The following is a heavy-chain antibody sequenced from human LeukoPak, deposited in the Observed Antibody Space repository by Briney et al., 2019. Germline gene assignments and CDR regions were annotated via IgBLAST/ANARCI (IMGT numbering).Heavy chain of an antibody. D-gene: IGHD2-21*02. CDR2: IYPGDSDT. Sequence: GESLKISCKSSGYSFSSWWIGWVRQMPGKGPEWMGVIYPGDSDTRYSPSFQGQVTISADKSISTAYLQWSSLKASDSAMYYCARRCSGNCYSFDYWGQGSLVTVSS. CDR3: ARRCSGNCYSFDY. J-gene: IGHJ4*02. CDR1: GYSFSSWW. V-gene: IGHV5-51*01.